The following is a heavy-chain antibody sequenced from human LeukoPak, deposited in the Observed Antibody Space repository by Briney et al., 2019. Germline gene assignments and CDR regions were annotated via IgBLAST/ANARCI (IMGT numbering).Heavy chain of an antibody. J-gene: IGHJ5*02. CDR3: ARDGRLGYCSSTSCYEGFDP. Sequence: SETLSLTCAVSGYSISSGYYWGWIRQPPGKGLEWIGSIFHSGSTYYNPSLKSRVNMSVDTSKNQISLKLSSVTAADTAVYYCARDGRLGYCSSTSCYEGFDPWGQGTLVTVSS. V-gene: IGHV4-38-2*02. CDR2: IFHSGST. CDR1: GYSISSGYY. D-gene: IGHD2-2*01.